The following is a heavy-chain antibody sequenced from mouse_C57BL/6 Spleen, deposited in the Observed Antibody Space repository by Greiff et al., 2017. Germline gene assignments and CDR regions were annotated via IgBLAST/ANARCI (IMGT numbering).Heavy chain of an antibody. CDR2: IYPSDSET. CDR3: ARSRDYYGSLFDY. Sequence: QVQLQQSGAELVRPGSSVKLSCKASGYTFTSYWMDWVKQRPGQGLEWIGNIYPSDSETHYNQKFKDKATLTVDKSSSTAYMQLSSLTSEDSAVYYCARSRDYYGSLFDYWGQGTTLTVSS. D-gene: IGHD1-1*01. J-gene: IGHJ2*01. V-gene: IGHV1-61*01. CDR1: GYTFTSYW.